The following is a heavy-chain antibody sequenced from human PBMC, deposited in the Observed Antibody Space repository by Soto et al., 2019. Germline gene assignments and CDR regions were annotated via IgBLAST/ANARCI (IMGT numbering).Heavy chain of an antibody. CDR2: ISRDSRSI. J-gene: IGHJ4*02. V-gene: IGHV3-9*01. CDR1: GFRFDDYG. CDR3: VKDALTTVAYYFDY. Sequence: PGGSLRLSCEVSGFRFDDYGMHWVRQAPGKGLEWIAGISRDSRSISYGASMKGRFTISRDNAKNSLYLQLNSLRADGTAFYYCVKDALTTVAYYFDYWGQGALVTVSS. D-gene: IGHD4-17*01.